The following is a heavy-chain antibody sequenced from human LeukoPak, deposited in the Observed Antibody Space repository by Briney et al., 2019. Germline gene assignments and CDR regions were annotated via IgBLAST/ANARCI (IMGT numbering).Heavy chain of an antibody. CDR2: INHSGST. J-gene: IGHJ6*02. CDR3: ARGRKGCSSTSCPRGRNYGMDV. V-gene: IGHV4-34*01. CDR1: GGSFSGYY. Sequence: SETLSLTCAVYGGSFSGYYWSWIRQPPGEGLEWIGGINHSGSTNYNPSLKSRVTISVDTSKNQFSLKLSSVTAADTAVYYCARGRKGCSSTSCPRGRNYGMDVWGQGTTVTVSS. D-gene: IGHD2-2*01.